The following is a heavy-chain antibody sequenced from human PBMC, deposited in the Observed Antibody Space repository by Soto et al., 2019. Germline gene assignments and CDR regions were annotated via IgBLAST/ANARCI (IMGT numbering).Heavy chain of an antibody. CDR3: ARTSYDSSGTAADP. D-gene: IGHD3-22*01. CDR1: GGSISSGNKY. J-gene: IGHJ5*02. CDR2: IYKSGST. V-gene: IGHV4-31*03. Sequence: LSLTCTVSGGSISSGNKYWSWIRQHPGKGLKWIGYIYKSGSTYYNPSLKSRVTISVDTSKNQFSLKLRSVTAVDTAVYYCARTSYDSSGTAADPWGQGTLVTVSS.